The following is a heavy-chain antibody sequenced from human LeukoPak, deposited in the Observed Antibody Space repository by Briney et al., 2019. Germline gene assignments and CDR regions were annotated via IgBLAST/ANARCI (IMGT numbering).Heavy chain of an antibody. V-gene: IGHV4-59*01. CDR1: GGSISSYY. D-gene: IGHD6-19*01. CDR3: AREEGPGYSSGWYYFDY. CDR2: IYYSGST. Sequence: PSETLSLTCTVSGGSISSYYWSWIRQPPGKGLEWIGYIYYSGSTNYNPSPKSPVTISVDTSKNQCSLKLSSVTAADTAVYYCAREEGPGYSSGWYYFDYWGQGTLVTVSS. J-gene: IGHJ4*02.